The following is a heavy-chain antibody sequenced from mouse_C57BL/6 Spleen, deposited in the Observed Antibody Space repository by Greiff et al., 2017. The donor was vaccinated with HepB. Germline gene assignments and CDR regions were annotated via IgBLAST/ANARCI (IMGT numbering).Heavy chain of an antibody. J-gene: IGHJ1*03. CDR2: IYPGDGDT. D-gene: IGHD1-1*01. Sequence: QVHVKQSGPELVKPGASVKISCKASGYAFSSSWMNWVKQRPGKGLEWIGRIYPGDGDTNYNGKFKGKATLTADKSSSTAYMQLSSLTSEDSAVYICARPYGSSHWYFDVWGTGTTVTVSS. V-gene: IGHV1-82*01. CDR1: GYAFSSSW. CDR3: ARPYGSSHWYFDV.